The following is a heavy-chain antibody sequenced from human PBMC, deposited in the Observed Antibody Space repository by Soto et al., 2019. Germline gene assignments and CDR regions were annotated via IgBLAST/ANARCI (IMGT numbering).Heavy chain of an antibody. CDR1: GFPFSTYD. J-gene: IGHJ4*02. V-gene: IGHV3-23*01. D-gene: IGHD3-10*01. Sequence: GGSLRLSCAASGFPFSTYDMSWVRQAPGGGLEWVSFISGSDGSTHYADSVKGRFTISRDNSKNTLFLQMRSLTAEDTAVYYCTKGGHLDYWGQGALVTVSS. CDR3: TKGGHLDY. CDR2: ISGSDGST.